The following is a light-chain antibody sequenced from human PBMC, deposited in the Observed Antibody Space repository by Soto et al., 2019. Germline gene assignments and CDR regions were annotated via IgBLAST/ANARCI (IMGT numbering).Light chain of an antibody. V-gene: IGKV1-39*01. CDR1: RNVGIY. Sequence: PLTQSPSSLAASVGDRLTLTCRASRNVGIYLNWYQHKPGKGPTLLIHATSNLQIGVSSRFSGSGSGTEFTLTISSLEPEDFGTYYCQQSYKMPAFGQGTRLESK. CDR3: QQSYKMPA. CDR2: ATS. J-gene: IGKJ5*01.